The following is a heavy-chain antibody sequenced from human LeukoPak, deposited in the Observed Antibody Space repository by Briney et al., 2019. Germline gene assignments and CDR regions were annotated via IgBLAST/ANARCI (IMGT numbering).Heavy chain of an antibody. V-gene: IGHV4-34*01. D-gene: IGHD5-18*01. CDR3: ARAQRGYSYPEEGFDP. Sequence: NPSETLSLTCAVYGGSFSGYYWSWIRQPQGKGLEWIGEINHSGSTNYNPSLKSRVTISVDTSKNQFSLRLSSVTAADTAVYYCARAQRGYSYPEEGFDPWGQGTLVTVSS. CDR1: GGSFSGYY. J-gene: IGHJ5*02. CDR2: INHSGST.